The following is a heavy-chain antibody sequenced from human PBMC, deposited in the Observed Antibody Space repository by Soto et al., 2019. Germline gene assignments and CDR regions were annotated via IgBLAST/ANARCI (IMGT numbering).Heavy chain of an antibody. CDR3: ARARIVVVTTYPGDYYGMDV. CDR2: ISSSGSTI. Sequence: PGGSLRLSCAASGFTFSSYEMNWVRQAPGKGLEWVSYISSSGSTIYYADSVKGRFTISRDNAKNSLYLQMNGLRAEDTAVYYCARARIVVVTTYPGDYYGMDVWGQGTTVTVSS. CDR1: GFTFSSYE. J-gene: IGHJ6*02. V-gene: IGHV3-48*03. D-gene: IGHD2-21*02.